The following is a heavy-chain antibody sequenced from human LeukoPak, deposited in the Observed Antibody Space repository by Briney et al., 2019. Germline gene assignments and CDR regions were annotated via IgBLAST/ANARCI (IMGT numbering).Heavy chain of an antibody. Sequence: SETLSLTCTVSGGSISSSSYYWGWIRQPPGKGLEWIGTIYYSGSTYYSPSLKSRVTISVDTSQNQFSLTVKSVTAADTAVYYCARLYYYYYYMDVWGKGTTVTVSS. J-gene: IGHJ6*03. CDR1: GGSISSSSYY. CDR3: ARLYYYYYYMDV. CDR2: IYYSGST. V-gene: IGHV4-39*01.